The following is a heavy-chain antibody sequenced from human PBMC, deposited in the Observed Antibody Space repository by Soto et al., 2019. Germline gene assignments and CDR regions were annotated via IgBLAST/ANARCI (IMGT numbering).Heavy chain of an antibody. Sequence: ASVKVSCKASGYTITAHLLHWVRQAPGQGLEWMGWISAYNGNTNYAQKLQGRVTMTTDTSTSTAYMELRSLRSDDTAVYYCARTAAGMIRFDYWGQGTLVTVS. D-gene: IGHD6-13*01. CDR3: ARTAAGMIRFDY. V-gene: IGHV1-18*04. CDR2: ISAYNGNT. CDR1: GYTITAHL. J-gene: IGHJ4*02.